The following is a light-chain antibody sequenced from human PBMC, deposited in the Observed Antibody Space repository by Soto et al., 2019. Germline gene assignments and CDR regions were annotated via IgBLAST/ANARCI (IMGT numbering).Light chain of an antibody. CDR3: QQYGSMWT. J-gene: IGKJ1*01. CDR1: QSVSSSY. V-gene: IGKV3-20*01. Sequence: EIVLTQSPGTLSLSQGERATLSCRASQSVSSSYLAWYQQKPGQAPRLLIYGASSRATGIPDRFSGSGSGTDFTLTISRLEPEDFAVYYCQQYGSMWTFGQGTMVDI. CDR2: GAS.